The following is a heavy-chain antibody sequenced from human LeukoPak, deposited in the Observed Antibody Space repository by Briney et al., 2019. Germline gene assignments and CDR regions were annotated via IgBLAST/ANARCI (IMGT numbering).Heavy chain of an antibody. CDR1: GGAISSYY. J-gene: IGHJ4*02. CDR2: IFYMART. D-gene: IGHD3-22*01. V-gene: IGHV4-59*01. Sequence: SETLSLTCTVSGGAISSYYWSWSGQPPGKGLKWSGYIFYMARTNYNPSLKSLVTISVDTYKNQYSLKPSSVTAADTAVYYCARDPYGYYPILWGQGTLVSVSS. CDR3: ARDPYGYYPIL.